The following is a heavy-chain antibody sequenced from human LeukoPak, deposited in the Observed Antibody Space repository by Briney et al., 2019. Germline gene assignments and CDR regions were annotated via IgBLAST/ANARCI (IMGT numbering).Heavy chain of an antibody. Sequence: PSETLSLTCAVYGGSFSGYYWSWIRQPPGKGLEWIGEINHSGSTNYNPSLKSRVTISVDTSKNQFSLKLSSVTAADTAVYYCARGYSSKRYIYYYYYMDVWGKGTTVTVSS. V-gene: IGHV4-34*01. CDR1: GGSFSGYY. D-gene: IGHD6-13*01. CDR2: INHSGST. J-gene: IGHJ6*03. CDR3: ARGYSSKRYIYYYYYMDV.